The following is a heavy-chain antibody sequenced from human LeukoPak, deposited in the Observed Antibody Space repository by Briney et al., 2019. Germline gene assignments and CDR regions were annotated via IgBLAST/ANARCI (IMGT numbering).Heavy chain of an antibody. CDR1: GFTFSSYV. V-gene: IGHV3-30*02. Sequence: GGSLRLSCAASGFTFSSYVMHWVRQAPGKGLEWVAFIRYGGSNKYYADSVKGRFTISRDNAKNSLYLQMNSLRAEDTAVYYCAELGITMIGGVWGKGTTVTISS. J-gene: IGHJ6*04. CDR2: IRYGGSNK. CDR3: AELGITMIGGV. D-gene: IGHD3-10*02.